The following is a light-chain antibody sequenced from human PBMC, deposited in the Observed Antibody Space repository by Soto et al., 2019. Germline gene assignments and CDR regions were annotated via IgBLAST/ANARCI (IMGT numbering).Light chain of an antibody. CDR1: QSISSW. Sequence: DIQMTQSPSTLSASVGDRVTITCRASQSISSWLAWYQQKPGKAPKLLIYDASSLESGVPSRFSGSGSGTEFTLTISSLQPYDFSTYYCQHYNIYSQAFPQVTKVEIK. V-gene: IGKV1-5*01. CDR3: QHYNIYSQA. CDR2: DAS. J-gene: IGKJ1*01.